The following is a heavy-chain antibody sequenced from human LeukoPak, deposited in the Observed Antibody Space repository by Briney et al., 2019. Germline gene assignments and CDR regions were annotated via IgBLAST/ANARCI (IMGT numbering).Heavy chain of an antibody. Sequence: GGSLRLSCAASGFIFSNAWMSWVRQAPGKGLECVGRIKSKSDGGTTEYAAPVKGRFSISGDDSKNTLYLQMNSLKTDDTAVYYCTFYTSGRFDIWGQGTMVTVSS. CDR3: TFYTSGRFDI. CDR2: IKSKSDGGTT. J-gene: IGHJ3*02. CDR1: GFIFSNAW. D-gene: IGHD3-10*01. V-gene: IGHV3-15*01.